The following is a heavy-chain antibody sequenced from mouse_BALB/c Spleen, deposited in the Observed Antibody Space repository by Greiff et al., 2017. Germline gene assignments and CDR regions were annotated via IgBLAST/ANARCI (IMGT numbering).Heavy chain of an antibody. CDR2: INSNGGST. J-gene: IGHJ4*01. Sequence: EVKVVESGGGLVQPGGSLKLSCAASGFTFSSYGMSWVRQTPDKRLELVATINSNGGSTYYPDSVKGRFTISRDNAKNTLYLQMSSLKSEDTAMYYCARAGYGKRGNAMDYWGQGTSVTVSS. CDR1: GFTFSSYG. V-gene: IGHV5-6-3*01. D-gene: IGHD2-10*02. CDR3: ARAGYGKRGNAMDY.